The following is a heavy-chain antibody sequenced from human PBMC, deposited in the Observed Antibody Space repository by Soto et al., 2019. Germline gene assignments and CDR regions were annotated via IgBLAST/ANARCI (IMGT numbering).Heavy chain of an antibody. CDR3: ARRMILDSAMFSTNWFDP. V-gene: IGHV4-59*08. J-gene: IGHJ5*02. CDR2: IYYSGST. D-gene: IGHD5-18*01. CDR1: GGSISSYY. Sequence: SETLSLTCTVSGGSISSYYWSWIRQPPGKGLEWIGYIYYSGSTNYNPSLKSRVTISVDTSKNQFSLKLSSVTAADTAVYYCARRMILDSAMFSTNWFDPWGQGTLVTVSS.